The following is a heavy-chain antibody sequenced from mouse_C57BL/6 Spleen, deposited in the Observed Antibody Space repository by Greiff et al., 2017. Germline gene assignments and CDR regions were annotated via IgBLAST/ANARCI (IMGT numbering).Heavy chain of an antibody. CDR2: IDPSDSYT. D-gene: IGHD1-1*01. CDR1: GYTFTSYW. CDR3: ARVGYYGSSSYFDY. J-gene: IGHJ2*01. Sequence: VQLQQPGAELVRPGTSVKLSCKASGYTFTSYWMHWVKQRPGQGLEWIGVIDPSDSYTNYNQKFKGKATLTVDTSSSTAYMQLSSLTSEDSAVYYCARVGYYGSSSYFDYWGQGTTLTVSS. V-gene: IGHV1-59*01.